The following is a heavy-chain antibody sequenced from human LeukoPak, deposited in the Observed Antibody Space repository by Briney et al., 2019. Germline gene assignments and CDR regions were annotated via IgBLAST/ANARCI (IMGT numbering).Heavy chain of an antibody. CDR1: GDSISNGGYY. V-gene: IGHV4-31*02. D-gene: IGHD1-1*01. CDR3: ARTPTYIPHDYFDY. Sequence: PSETLSLTCIVSGDSISNGGYYWSWIRKLPGKGLEWIGYIYYSGSTDYNPSLQSRVLISVDTSKNQFSLRLSSVTAADTAVYYCARTPTYIPHDYFDYWGQGTLVTVSS. J-gene: IGHJ4*02. CDR2: IYYSGST.